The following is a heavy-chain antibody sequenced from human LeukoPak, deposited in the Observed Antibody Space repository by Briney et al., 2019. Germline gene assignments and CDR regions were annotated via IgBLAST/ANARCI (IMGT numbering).Heavy chain of an antibody. J-gene: IGHJ5*02. CDR2: VYYTGST. Sequence: PSETLSLTCTVSGDPVTSGSFYWAWLRQPPGKGLGWIATVYYTGSTYYNPSLKSRVTISIDTSKNHFSLKLRSVVAPDTAVYYCARHSGSGSLSRPFDPWGQGTLVTVSS. D-gene: IGHD3-10*01. V-gene: IGHV4-39*02. CDR1: GDPVTSGSFY. CDR3: ARHSGSGSLSRPFDP.